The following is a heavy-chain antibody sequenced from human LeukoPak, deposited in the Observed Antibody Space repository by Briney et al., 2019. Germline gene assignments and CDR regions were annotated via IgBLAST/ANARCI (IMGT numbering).Heavy chain of an antibody. CDR2: ISYDGSNK. D-gene: IGHD3-10*01. Sequence: GGSLRLSCAASGFTFSSYAMHWVRQAPGKGLEWVAVISYDGSNKYYADSVKGRFTISRDNSKNTLYLQMNSLRAEDTAVYYCAREDYYYGSGSYRWFDPWGQGTLVTVSS. V-gene: IGHV3-30*04. J-gene: IGHJ5*02. CDR3: AREDYYYGSGSYRWFDP. CDR1: GFTFSSYA.